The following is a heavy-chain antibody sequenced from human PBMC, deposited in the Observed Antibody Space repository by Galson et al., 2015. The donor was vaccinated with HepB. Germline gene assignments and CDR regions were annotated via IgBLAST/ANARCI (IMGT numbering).Heavy chain of an antibody. CDR2: ISSNGGST. Sequence: SLRLSCAASGFTFSSYAMHWVRQAPGKGLEYVSAISSNGGSTYYADSVKGRFTISRDNSKNTLYLQMSSLRAEDTAVYYCVKDVTNTIFGVVPENWFDPWGQGTLVTVSS. CDR1: GFTFSSYA. J-gene: IGHJ5*02. D-gene: IGHD3-3*01. V-gene: IGHV3-64D*06. CDR3: VKDVTNTIFGVVPENWFDP.